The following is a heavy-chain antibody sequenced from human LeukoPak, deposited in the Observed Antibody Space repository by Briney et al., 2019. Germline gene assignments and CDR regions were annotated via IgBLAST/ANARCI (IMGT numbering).Heavy chain of an antibody. V-gene: IGHV4-39*07. CDR2: IYYSGST. D-gene: IGHD6-6*01. CDR1: GGSISSSSYY. J-gene: IGHJ4*02. Sequence: SETLSLTCTVSGGSISSSSYYWGWIRQPPGKGLEWIGSIYYSGSTYYNPSLKSRVTISVDTSKNQFSLKLSSVTAADTAVYYCARSRQLGPRKGFDYWGQGTLVTVSS. CDR3: ARSRQLGPRKGFDY.